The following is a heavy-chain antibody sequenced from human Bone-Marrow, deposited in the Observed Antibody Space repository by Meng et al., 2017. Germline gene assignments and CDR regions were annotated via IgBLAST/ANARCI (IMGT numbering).Heavy chain of an antibody. J-gene: IGHJ5*02. CDR3: ASTYYYDSTGPNWFGP. CDR2: VYYSGTT. Sequence: QVQLQESGPGPVKPSQTLSLTCTGTGCSTSRGGYYWSWIRQHPGKGLEWIGYVYYSGTTDYNPSLKSRVTISADTSKNQFSLKLSAVTAADTAVCYCASTYYYDSTGPNWFGPWGQGTLVTVSS. V-gene: IGHV4-31*03. D-gene: IGHD3-22*01. CDR1: GCSTSRGGYY.